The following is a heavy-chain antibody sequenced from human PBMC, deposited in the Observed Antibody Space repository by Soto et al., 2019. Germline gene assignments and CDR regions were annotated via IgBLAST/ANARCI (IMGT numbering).Heavy chain of an antibody. V-gene: IGHV3-23*01. J-gene: IGHJ4*02. CDR1: GFTFSNYA. CDR3: AKDQGSSWYEIDY. Sequence: EVQLLESGGGLVQPGVSLRLSCAASGFTFSNYAVTWVRQAPGKGLAWVSTISGSGGSTYYADSVKGRFTISRDNSKNTLYLQMNSLRAEDTAVYYCAKDQGSSWYEIDYWGQGTLVTVSS. D-gene: IGHD6-13*01. CDR2: ISGSGGST.